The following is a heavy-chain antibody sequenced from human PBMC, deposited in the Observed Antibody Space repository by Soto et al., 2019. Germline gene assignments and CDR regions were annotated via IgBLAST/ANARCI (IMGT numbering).Heavy chain of an antibody. CDR2: IYYSGST. CDR3: AREDSYKYCSSTSCYYYYYMDV. D-gene: IGHD2-2*01. CDR1: GGSICSYY. V-gene: IGHV4-59*01. Sequence: AETLSLTCTVSGGSICSYYWSWIRQPPGKGLEWIGYIYYSGSTNYNPSLKSRVTISVDTSKNQFSLKLSSVTAADTAVYYCAREDSYKYCSSTSCYYYYYMDVWGKGTTVTVSS. J-gene: IGHJ6*03.